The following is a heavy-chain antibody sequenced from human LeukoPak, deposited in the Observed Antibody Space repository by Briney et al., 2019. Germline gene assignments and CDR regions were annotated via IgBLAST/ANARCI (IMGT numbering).Heavy chain of an antibody. J-gene: IGHJ6*03. V-gene: IGHV1-8*01. CDR2: MNPNSGNT. CDR1: GYTFTSYD. D-gene: IGHD4-23*01. Sequence: ASVKVSCKASGYTFTSYDINWVPQATGQGLEWMGWMNPNSGNTGYAQKFQGRVTMTRNTSISTAYMELSSLRSEDTSVYYCARGVGNSHYYYYMDVWGKGTTVTVSS. CDR3: ARGVGNSHYYYYMDV.